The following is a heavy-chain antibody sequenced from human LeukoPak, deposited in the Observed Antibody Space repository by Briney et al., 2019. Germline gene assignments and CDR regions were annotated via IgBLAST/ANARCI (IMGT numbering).Heavy chain of an antibody. D-gene: IGHD3-22*01. CDR1: GGTFSSYA. Sequence: ASVKVSCKASGGTFSSYAISWVRQAPGQGLEWMGGIIPIFGTANYAQKFQGRVTITADESTSTAYMELSSLRSEDTAVYYCARDQDYYDSSGYDYWAREPWSPSPQ. J-gene: IGHJ4*02. V-gene: IGHV1-69*13. CDR3: ARDQDYYDSSGYDY. CDR2: IIPIFGTA.